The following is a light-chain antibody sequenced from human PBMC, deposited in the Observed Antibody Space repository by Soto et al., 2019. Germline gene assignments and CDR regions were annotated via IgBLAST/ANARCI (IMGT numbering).Light chain of an antibody. CDR2: AAS. CDR3: QQSYSPLFT. J-gene: IGKJ3*01. CDR1: QSISSY. Sequence: DIQMTQSPSSLSASVGDRVTITCRASQSISSYLNWYQQKPGKAPKLLIYAASSLQRGVPSTFSGSGSGTDFTLTISSLQPADFATYYCQQSYSPLFTFGPGTTVDIK. V-gene: IGKV1-39*01.